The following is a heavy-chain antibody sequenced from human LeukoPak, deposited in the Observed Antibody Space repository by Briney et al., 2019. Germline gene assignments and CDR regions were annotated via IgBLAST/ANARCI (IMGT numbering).Heavy chain of an antibody. J-gene: IGHJ3*02. CDR3: ARVRIIVGAADAFDI. CDR1: AGSVSTNSYY. CDR2: VSYIGNT. V-gene: IGHV4-39*01. D-gene: IGHD1-26*01. Sequence: PSETLSLTCTVSAGSVSTNSYYWGWIRQPPGKGLEWLGSVSYIGNTYYIPSLKSRVTLSVDTSKNQFSLRLTSVTAADTATYYCARVRIIVGAADAFDIWGQGTLVAVSS.